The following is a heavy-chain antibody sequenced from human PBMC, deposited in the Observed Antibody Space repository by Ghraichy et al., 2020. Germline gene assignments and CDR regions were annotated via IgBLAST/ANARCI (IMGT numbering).Heavy chain of an antibody. J-gene: IGHJ4*02. CDR3: ARGVGGSTPWDS. CDR1: GFSLSNYY. CDR2: FKGDGITT. D-gene: IGHD1-26*01. V-gene: IGHV3-74*01. Sequence: GESLNTSCVASGFSLSNYYIYWVRQTPGKGPEWVSCFKGDGITTTYADSVKGRFTISRDNAKNTVYLQMNSLRVEDTAGYFCARGVGGSTPWDSWGQGTLVTVSS.